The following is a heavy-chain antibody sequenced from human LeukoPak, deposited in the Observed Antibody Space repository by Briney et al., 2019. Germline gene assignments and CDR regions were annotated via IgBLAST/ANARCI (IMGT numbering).Heavy chain of an antibody. V-gene: IGHV3-21*01. J-gene: IGHJ4*02. CDR1: GFSFDNYT. CDR2: INGSGDYI. CDR3: ARVYGSGSYPFDC. Sequence: PAGSLRLSCAASGFSFDNYTMNWVRQAPGEGLEWVSSINGSGDYIYYADSVKGRFTISRDNAKNSLYLQMNSLRAEDTAVYFCARVYGSGSYPFDCWGQGTLVTVSS. D-gene: IGHD3-10*01.